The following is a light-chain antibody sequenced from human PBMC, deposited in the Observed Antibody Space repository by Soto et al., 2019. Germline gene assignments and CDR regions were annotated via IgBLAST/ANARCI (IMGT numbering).Light chain of an antibody. CDR1: QSIRIY. CDR3: QQFSGYPLS. J-gene: IGKJ4*01. Sequence: DIQMTQSPSSLSASVGDRVTITCRASQSIRIYLNWYQQQPGKAPKLLIYAASSLQSGVPSRFSGSGSGTEFTLTISSLPPEYFSTYYCQQFSGYPLSFGGGTKVDIK. V-gene: IGKV1-17*01. CDR2: AAS.